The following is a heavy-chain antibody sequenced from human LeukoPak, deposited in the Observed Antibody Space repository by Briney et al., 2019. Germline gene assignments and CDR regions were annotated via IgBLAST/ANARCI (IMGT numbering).Heavy chain of an antibody. CDR2: ISGSGGST. CDR1: GFTFSSYA. J-gene: IGHJ5*02. V-gene: IGHV3-23*01. CDR3: AKGYSSSWYSWFDP. D-gene: IGHD6-13*01. Sequence: GSLRLSCAASGFTFSSYAMSWVRQAPGKGLEWVSAISGSGGSTYYADSVKGRFTISRDNSKNTLYLLMNSLRAEDTAVYYCAKGYSSSWYSWFDPWGQGTLVTVSS.